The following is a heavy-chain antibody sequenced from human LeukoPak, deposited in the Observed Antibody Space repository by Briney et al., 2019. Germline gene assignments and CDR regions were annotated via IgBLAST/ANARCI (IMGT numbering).Heavy chain of an antibody. D-gene: IGHD2-15*01. J-gene: IGHJ4*02. CDR1: GFTFDDYA. CDR2: ISWNSGSI. CDR3: AKDRGGIVVVVAATFDY. V-gene: IGHV3-9*01. Sequence: GGSLRLSCAASGFTFDDYAMHWVRQAPGKGLEWVSGISWNSGSIGYADSVKGRFTISRDNSKNTLYLQMNSLRAEDTAVYYCAKDRGGIVVVVAATFDYWGQGTLVTVSS.